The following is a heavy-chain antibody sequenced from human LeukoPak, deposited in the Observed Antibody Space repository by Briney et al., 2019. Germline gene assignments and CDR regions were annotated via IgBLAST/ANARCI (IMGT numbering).Heavy chain of an antibody. V-gene: IGHV3-11*06. CDR2: ISSSSSYT. CDR3: ARGYCSSTSCYGYYYYGMDV. D-gene: IGHD2-2*01. CDR1: GFTFSDYY. J-gene: IGHJ6*02. Sequence: GGSLRLSCAASGFTFSDYYMSWIRQAPGKGLEWVSYISSSSSYTNYADSVKGRFTISRDNAKNSLYLQMNSLRAEDTAVYYCARGYCSSTSCYGYYYYGMDVWGQGTTVTVSS.